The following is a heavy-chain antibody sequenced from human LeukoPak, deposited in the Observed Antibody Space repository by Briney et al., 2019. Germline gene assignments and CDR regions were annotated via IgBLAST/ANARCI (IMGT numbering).Heavy chain of an antibody. CDR1: GYTFTGYY. D-gene: IGHD3-16*01. V-gene: IGHV1-2*02. Sequence: ASVKVSCKGSGYTFTGYYMHWVRQAPGQELEWMGWINPISGTTNYAQKLQGRVTVTRDTSISTVYMELSRLESDDTAVYYCVRDLMTTPTWDFDYWGQGTLVTVAS. J-gene: IGHJ4*02. CDR3: VRDLMTTPTWDFDY. CDR2: INPISGTT.